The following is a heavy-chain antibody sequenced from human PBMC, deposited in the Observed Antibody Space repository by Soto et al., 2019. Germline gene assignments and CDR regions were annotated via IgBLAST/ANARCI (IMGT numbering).Heavy chain of an antibody. D-gene: IGHD2-15*01. CDR1: GFTFSSYA. CDR2: ISGSGGST. CDR3: AREVVVAATLYYYGMDV. J-gene: IGHJ6*02. V-gene: IGHV3-23*01. Sequence: GGSLRLSCAASGFTFSSYAMSWVRQAPGKGLEWVSAISGSGGSTYYADSVKGRFTISRDNSKNTLYLQMNSLRAEDTAVYYCAREVVVAATLYYYGMDVWGQGTTVTVSS.